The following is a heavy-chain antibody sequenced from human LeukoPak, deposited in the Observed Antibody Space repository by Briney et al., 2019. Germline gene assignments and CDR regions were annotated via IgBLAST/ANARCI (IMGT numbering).Heavy chain of an antibody. CDR2: INWNIDTI. J-gene: IGHJ4*02. V-gene: IGHV3-9*01. Sequence: PGGSLRLSCAASGLTFNDYATHSVRQAPGKGLEWVSGINWNIDTIGYADSVKGRFTISRDKAKNSLYLQMNSLTAEDTAFYYCARDILYGSGKPHKGNIFDYWGQGALVIVSS. D-gene: IGHD3-10*01. CDR1: GLTFNDYA. CDR3: ARDILYGSGKPHKGNIFDY.